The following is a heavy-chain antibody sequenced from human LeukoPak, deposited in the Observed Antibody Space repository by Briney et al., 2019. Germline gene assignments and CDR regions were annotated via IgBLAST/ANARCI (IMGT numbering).Heavy chain of an antibody. CDR2: TYSGGST. CDR1: GFIVSGNF. Sequence: GGSLRLSCAASGFIVSGNFMSWVRQAPGKGLEWVSVTYSGGSTYSADSVEGRFTISRDNSKNTLYLQMNSLRAEDTAVYYCATTFGGTYTAFDYWGQGTLVTVSS. V-gene: IGHV3-66*01. J-gene: IGHJ4*02. D-gene: IGHD1-26*01. CDR3: ATTFGGTYTAFDY.